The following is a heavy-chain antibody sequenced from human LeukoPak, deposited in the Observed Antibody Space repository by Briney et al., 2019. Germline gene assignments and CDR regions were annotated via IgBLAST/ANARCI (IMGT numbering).Heavy chain of an antibody. D-gene: IGHD6-13*01. CDR2: ISGSGGGT. CDR1: GFTFSSYA. J-gene: IGHJ4*02. CDR3: ATAAAATDRRTDY. V-gene: IGHV3-23*01. Sequence: GGSLRLSCAASGFTFSSYAMTWVRQAPGKGLEWVSSISGSGGGTYYADSVRGRFTISRDNSKNTLSLQMNSLRAEDTAVYYCATAAAATDRRTDYWGQGTLVTVSS.